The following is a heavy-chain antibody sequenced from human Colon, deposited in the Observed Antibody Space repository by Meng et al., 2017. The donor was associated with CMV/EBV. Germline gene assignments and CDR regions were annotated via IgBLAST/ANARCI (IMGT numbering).Heavy chain of an antibody. CDR2: ISWNSGSI. CDR3: ARRYCSSTSCYLGYGMDV. D-gene: IGHD2-2*01. CDR1: GFTFDDYA. J-gene: IGHJ6*02. V-gene: IGHV3-9*01. Sequence: SLKISCAASGFTFDDYAMHWVRQAPGKGLEWVSGISWNSGSIGYADSVKGRFTISRDSAKNSLYLQMNSLRAEDTALYYCARRYCSSTSCYLGYGMDVWGQGTTVTVSS.